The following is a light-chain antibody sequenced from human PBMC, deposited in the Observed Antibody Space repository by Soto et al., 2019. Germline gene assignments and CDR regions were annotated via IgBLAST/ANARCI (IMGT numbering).Light chain of an antibody. CDR1: SSDVGGYNY. CDR2: DVS. Sequence: QSALTQPPSASGSPGQSVTISCTGTSSDVGGYNYVSWYQQHPGKAPKLMIYDVSNRPSGVSNRFSGSKSGNTASLTISGLQAEDEADYYCSSYTSSSPPVVFGGGTKLTVL. V-gene: IGLV2-14*01. CDR3: SSYTSSSPPVV. J-gene: IGLJ2*01.